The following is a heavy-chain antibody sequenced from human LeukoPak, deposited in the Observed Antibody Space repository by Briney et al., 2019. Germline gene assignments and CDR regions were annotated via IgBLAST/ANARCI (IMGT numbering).Heavy chain of an antibody. D-gene: IGHD2-21*02. CDR1: GYTFTSYG. CDR3: ARTYCGGDCYADLDY. J-gene: IGHJ4*02. Sequence: ASVKVSCKASGYTFTSYGISWVRQAPGQGLEWMGWISAYNGNTDYAQKLQGRVTMTTDTSTSTAYMELRSLRSDDTAVYYCARTYCGGDCYADLDYWGQGTLVTVSS. CDR2: ISAYNGNT. V-gene: IGHV1-18*01.